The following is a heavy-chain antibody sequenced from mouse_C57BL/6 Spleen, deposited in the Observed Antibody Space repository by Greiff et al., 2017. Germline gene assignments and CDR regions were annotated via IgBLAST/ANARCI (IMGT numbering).Heavy chain of an antibody. D-gene: IGHD1-1*02. CDR2: IWWDDDK. CDR1: GFSLSTFGMG. V-gene: IGHV8-8*01. J-gene: IGHJ2*01. Sequence: QVQLKESGPGILQPSQTLCLTCSFSGFSLSTFGMGVGWIRQPSGKGLEWLAHIWWDDDKYYNPALKSRLTISMNTAKNQIFLKIANVDTEDTATYYCARITGTWRYYFDYGGQGTTLTVSS. CDR3: ARITGTWRYYFDY.